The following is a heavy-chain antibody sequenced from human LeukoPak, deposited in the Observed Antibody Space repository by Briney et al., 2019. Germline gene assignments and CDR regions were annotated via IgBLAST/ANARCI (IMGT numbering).Heavy chain of an antibody. J-gene: IGHJ3*02. Sequence: NPSETLSLTCTVSGGSISSYYWSWIRQPPGKGLEWIGYIYYSGSTNYTPSLKSRVTISVDTSKNQFSLKLSSVTAADTAVYYCARDGTDSSGYYNAFDIWGQGTMVTVSS. V-gene: IGHV4-59*01. CDR3: ARDGTDSSGYYNAFDI. D-gene: IGHD3-22*01. CDR2: IYYSGST. CDR1: GGSISSYY.